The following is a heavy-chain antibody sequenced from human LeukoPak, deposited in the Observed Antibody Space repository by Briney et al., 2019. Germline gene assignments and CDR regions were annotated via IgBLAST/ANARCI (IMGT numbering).Heavy chain of an antibody. D-gene: IGHD5-12*01. Sequence: SETLSLTCTVSGGSISSYYWSWIRQPPGKGLEWIGYIYYSGSTNYNPSLKSRVTISVDTSKNQFSLKLSSVTAADTAVYYCASETPGYSGYDYFDYWGQGTLVTVSS. CDR3: ASETPGYSGYDYFDY. CDR2: IYYSGST. V-gene: IGHV4-59*01. CDR1: GGSISSYY. J-gene: IGHJ4*02.